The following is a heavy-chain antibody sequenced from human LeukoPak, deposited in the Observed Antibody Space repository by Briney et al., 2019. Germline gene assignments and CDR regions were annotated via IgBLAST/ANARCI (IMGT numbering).Heavy chain of an antibody. CDR2: ISGSGGST. J-gene: IGHJ6*03. Sequence: PGGSLRLSCAASGFTFSSYAMSWVRQAPGKGLEWVSAISGSGGSTYYADSVKGRFTISRDNSKNTLYLQMNSLRAEDTAVYYCAKKGGIAALSYYYYYMDVWGKGTTVTVSS. V-gene: IGHV3-23*01. D-gene: IGHD6-13*01. CDR3: AKKGGIAALSYYYYYMDV. CDR1: GFTFSSYA.